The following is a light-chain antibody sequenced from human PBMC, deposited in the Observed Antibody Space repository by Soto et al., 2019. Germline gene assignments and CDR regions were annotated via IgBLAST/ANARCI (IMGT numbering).Light chain of an antibody. CDR2: EVT. Sequence: QSALTQPASVSGSPGQSITISCTGTSSDIGGYNYVSWYQQHPGKAPKLLIYEVTNRPSGVSNRFSGSKSDNTASLTISGLQADDEGEYYCSSYTRSSTWVFGGGTKLTVL. CDR1: SSDIGGYNY. V-gene: IGLV2-14*01. J-gene: IGLJ3*02. CDR3: SSYTRSSTWV.